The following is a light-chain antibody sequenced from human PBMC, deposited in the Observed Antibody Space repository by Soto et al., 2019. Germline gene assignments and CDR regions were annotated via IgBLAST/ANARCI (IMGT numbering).Light chain of an antibody. Sequence: EIVLTQSPGTLSLSPGERATLSCRASQSVRSSYLAWYQQKPGQAPRLLIYGASSRATGIPDRFSGSGSGTDFTLTISRLEPEDFAVYYCQQYGSALFTFGPGNKVDIK. CDR2: GAS. CDR1: QSVRSSY. V-gene: IGKV3-20*01. CDR3: QQYGSALFT. J-gene: IGKJ3*01.